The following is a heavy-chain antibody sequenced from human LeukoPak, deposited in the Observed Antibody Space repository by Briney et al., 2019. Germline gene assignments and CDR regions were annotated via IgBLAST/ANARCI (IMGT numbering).Heavy chain of an antibody. V-gene: IGHV4-34*01. Sequence: SGTLSLTCAVYGGAFSGYYWSWIRQPPGKGLEWIGEINHSGSTNYNPSLKSRVTISVDTSKNQFSLKLSSVTAADTAVYYCARGETTVVTRGFDYWGQGTLVTVSS. CDR2: INHSGST. CDR3: ARGETTVVTRGFDY. D-gene: IGHD4-23*01. CDR1: GGAFSGYY. J-gene: IGHJ4*02.